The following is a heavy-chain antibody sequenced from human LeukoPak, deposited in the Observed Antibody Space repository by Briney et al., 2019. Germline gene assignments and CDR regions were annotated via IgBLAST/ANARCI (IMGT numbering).Heavy chain of an antibody. CDR2: ISSSSKTI. V-gene: IGHV3-48*02. CDR3: ARVLAYDANWYFDL. J-gene: IGHJ2*01. D-gene: IGHD3-22*01. CDR1: GLIFSDYS. Sequence: PGRSRRLSCAASGLIFSDYSVIWVRQAPGKGLEWISNISSSSKTIYYAGSVKGRFTISRDNAKNSLYLQVNSLRDEDTAMYYCARVLAYDANWYFDLWGRGTLVTVSS.